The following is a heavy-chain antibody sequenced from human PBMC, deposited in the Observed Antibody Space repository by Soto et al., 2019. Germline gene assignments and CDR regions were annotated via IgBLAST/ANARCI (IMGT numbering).Heavy chain of an antibody. Sequence: QVQLVESGGGVVQPGRSLRLSCAASGFTFSSYGMHWVRQAPGKGLEWVAVIWYDGSNKYYADSVKGRFTISRDNSKNTLYLQMNSLRAEDTAVYYCARIPMLSLTTRVYYGMDVWGQGNTVTVSS. V-gene: IGHV3-33*01. J-gene: IGHJ6*02. CDR1: GFTFSSYG. D-gene: IGHD2-8*01. CDR3: ARIPMLSLTTRVYYGMDV. CDR2: IWYDGSNK.